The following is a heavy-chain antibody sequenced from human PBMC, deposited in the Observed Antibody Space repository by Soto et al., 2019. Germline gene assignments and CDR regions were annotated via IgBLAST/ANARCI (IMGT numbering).Heavy chain of an antibody. CDR2: MCRGDER. V-gene: IGHV3-66*01. CDR1: GFGVSNSC. CDR3: ARGAFD. J-gene: IGHJ4*02. Sequence: EMQVMESGGGLVRPGGSLRLSCTGSGFGVSNSCMNWVRQVPGKGLEWVSVMCRGDERYYADSVNGRFTISRDNSKNTVYLQMDTLRVEDTAVYYCARGAFDWGQGTLVTVSS.